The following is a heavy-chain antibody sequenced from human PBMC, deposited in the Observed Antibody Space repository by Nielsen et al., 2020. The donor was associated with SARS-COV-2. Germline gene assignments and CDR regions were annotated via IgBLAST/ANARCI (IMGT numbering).Heavy chain of an antibody. J-gene: IGHJ4*02. CDR2: IGHRGDTM. D-gene: IGHD3-22*01. CDR3: AKDQSPYYYDSSGYYSGFDY. V-gene: IGHV3-23*01. Sequence: VRQAPGKGLEWVSYIGHRGDTMYYADSVEGRFTISRDNSKNTLYLQMNSLRAEDTAVYYCAKDQSPYYYDSSGYYSGFDYWGQGTLVTVSS.